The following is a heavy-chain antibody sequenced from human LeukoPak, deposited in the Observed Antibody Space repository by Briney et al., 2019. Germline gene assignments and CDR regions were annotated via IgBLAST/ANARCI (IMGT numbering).Heavy chain of an antibody. CDR2: IIPIFGTA. J-gene: IGHJ4*02. CDR1: GGTFSSYA. CDR3: ARTDGSGSYYDSDYFDY. D-gene: IGHD3-10*01. Sequence: ASVKVSCKASGGTFSSYAISWVRQAPGQGLEWMGGIIPIFGTANYAQKFQGRVTITADESTSTAYMELSSLRSEDTAVYYCARTDGSGSYYDSDYFDYWGQGTLVTVPS. V-gene: IGHV1-69*13.